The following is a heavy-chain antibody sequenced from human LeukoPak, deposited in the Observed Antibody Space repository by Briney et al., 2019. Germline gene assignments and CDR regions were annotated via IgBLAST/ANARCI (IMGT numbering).Heavy chain of an antibody. CDR3: ARDQQATVTTL. CDR1: GGTFSSYA. D-gene: IGHD4-17*01. J-gene: IGHJ4*02. V-gene: IGHV1-69*04. CDR2: IIPILGIA. Sequence: ASVKVSCKASGGTFSSYAISWVRQAPGQGLEGMGRIIPILGIANYAQKFQGRVTITADKSTSTAYMELSSLRSEDTAVYYCARDQQATVTTLWGQGTLVTVSS.